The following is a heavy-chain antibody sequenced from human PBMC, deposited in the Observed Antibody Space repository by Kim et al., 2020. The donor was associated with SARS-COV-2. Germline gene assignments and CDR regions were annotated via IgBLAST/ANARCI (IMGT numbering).Heavy chain of an antibody. CDR3: AALTGVGVRLWYFDL. CDR2: FDPEDGET. CDR1: GYTLTELS. J-gene: IGHJ2*01. V-gene: IGHV1-24*01. D-gene: IGHD1-20*01. Sequence: ASVKVSCKVSGYTLTELSMHWVRQAPGKGLEWMGGFDPEDGETIYAQKFQGRVTMTEDTSTDTAYMELSSLRSEDTAVYYCAALTGVGVRLWYFDLWGRGTLVTVSS.